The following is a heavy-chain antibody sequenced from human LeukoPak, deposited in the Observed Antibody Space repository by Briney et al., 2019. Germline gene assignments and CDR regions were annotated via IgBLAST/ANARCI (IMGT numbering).Heavy chain of an antibody. CDR2: IYTSGST. V-gene: IGHV4-4*07. J-gene: IGHJ3*02. D-gene: IGHD1-26*01. Sequence: SETLSLTCTVSGGSISSYYWSWIRQPAGKGLEWIGRIYTSGSTNYNPSLKSRVPMSVDTSKNQFSLKLSSVTAADTAVYYCAREGIVGAKDAFDIWGQGTMVTVSS. CDR3: AREGIVGAKDAFDI. CDR1: GGSISSYY.